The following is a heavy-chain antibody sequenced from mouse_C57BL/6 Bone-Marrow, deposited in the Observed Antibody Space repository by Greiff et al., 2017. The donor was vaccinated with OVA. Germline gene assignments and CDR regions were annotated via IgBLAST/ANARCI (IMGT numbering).Heavy chain of an antibody. CDR3: DYYGSSYGYFDV. D-gene: IGHD1-1*01. V-gene: IGHV1-39*01. CDR2: INPNYGTT. CDR1: GYSFTDYN. Sequence: EVKLQQSGPELVKPGASVKISCKASGYSFTDYNMNWVKQSNGKSLEWIGVINPNYGTTSYNQKFKGKATLTVDQSSSTAYMQLNSLTSEDSAVYYCDYYGSSYGYFDVWGTGTTVTVSS. J-gene: IGHJ1*03.